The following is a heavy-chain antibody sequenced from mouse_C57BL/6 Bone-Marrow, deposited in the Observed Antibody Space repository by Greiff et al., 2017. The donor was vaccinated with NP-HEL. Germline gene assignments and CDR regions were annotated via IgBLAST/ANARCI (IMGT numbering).Heavy chain of an antibody. CDR3: ARLWLRGVFDY. J-gene: IGHJ2*01. V-gene: IGHV2-9-1*01. Sequence: VKLMESGPGLVAPSQSLSITCTVSGFSFTSYAISWVRQPPGQGLAWLGVIWTGGGTNYNSALKTRLSISKDNSKSQVFLKMSSLQTDDTAGYYCARLWLRGVFDYWGQGTTLTVSS. D-gene: IGHD2-2*01. CDR1: GFSFTSYA. CDR2: IWTGGGT.